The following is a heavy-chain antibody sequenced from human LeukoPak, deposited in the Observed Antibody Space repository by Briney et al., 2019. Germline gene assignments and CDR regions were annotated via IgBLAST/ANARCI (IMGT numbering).Heavy chain of an antibody. CDR2: IYYSGST. V-gene: IGHV4-39*01. CDR1: GGSISSSSYY. Sequence: PSETLSLTCTVSGGSISSSSYYWGWIRQPPGKGLEWIVSIYYSGSTYYNPSLKSRVTISVDTSKNQFSLKLSSVTAADTAVYYCARSPLGNAFDIWGQGTMVTVSS. CDR3: ARSPLGNAFDI. J-gene: IGHJ3*02.